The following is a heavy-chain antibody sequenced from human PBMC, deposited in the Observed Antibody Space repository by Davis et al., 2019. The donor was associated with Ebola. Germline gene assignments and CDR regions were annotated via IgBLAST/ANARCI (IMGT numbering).Heavy chain of an antibody. CDR2: IIPIFGTA. V-gene: IGHV1-69*06. Sequence: SVKVSCKASVCTFSSYGISWVRQAPGQGLEWMGGIIPIFGTANYAQKFQGRVTITADKSTSTAYMELSSLRSEDTAVYYCARVRGDLYYFDYWGQGTLVTVSS. D-gene: IGHD4-17*01. CDR3: ARVRGDLYYFDY. J-gene: IGHJ4*02. CDR1: VCTFSSYG.